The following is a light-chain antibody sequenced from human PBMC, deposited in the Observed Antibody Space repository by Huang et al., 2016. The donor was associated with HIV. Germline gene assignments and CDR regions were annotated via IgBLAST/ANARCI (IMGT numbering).Light chain of an antibody. CDR1: RDIASN. CDR2: EAY. V-gene: IGKV1-33*01. Sequence: GDTVTITCQASRDIASNLNWYQQKPGEAPKVLIYEAYNLEAGVPSRFSGRGSGTHFTFTISRLQPEDGATYYCQQFDNLPLVFGGGTKVEI. CDR3: QQFDNLPLV. J-gene: IGKJ4*01.